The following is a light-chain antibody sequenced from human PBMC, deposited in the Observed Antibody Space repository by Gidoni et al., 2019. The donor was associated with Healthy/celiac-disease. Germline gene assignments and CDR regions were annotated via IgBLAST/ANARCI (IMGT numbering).Light chain of an antibody. CDR2: AAS. V-gene: IGKV1-39*01. CDR3: QQSYSTPLT. CDR1: QSISSY. Sequence: DIQMTKSPSSLSASVGDRVTITCRASQSISSYLNWYQQKPGKAPKLLIYAASSLQSGVPSRFSGSGSGTDFTLTSSSLQPEDFATYYCQQSYSTPLTFGGGTKVEIK. J-gene: IGKJ4*01.